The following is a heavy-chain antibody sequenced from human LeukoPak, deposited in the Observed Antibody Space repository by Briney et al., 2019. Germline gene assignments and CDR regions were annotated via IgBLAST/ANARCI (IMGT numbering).Heavy chain of an antibody. V-gene: IGHV4-4*07. J-gene: IGHJ2*01. Sequence: PSETLSLTCTVSGGSISSYYWSWIRQTAGKGLEWIGRIYTSGSTNYNPSLKSRVTMSVDTSKNQFSLKLSSVTAADTAVYYCARDQGTMVRGRGVIPDWYFDLWGRGTLVTVSS. CDR1: GGSISSYY. CDR2: IYTSGST. D-gene: IGHD3-10*01. CDR3: ARDQGTMVRGRGVIPDWYFDL.